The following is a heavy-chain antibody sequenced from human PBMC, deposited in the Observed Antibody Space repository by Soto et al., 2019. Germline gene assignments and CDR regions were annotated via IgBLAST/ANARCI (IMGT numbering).Heavy chain of an antibody. CDR1: GYSFTSYW. Sequence: PGESLKISCKGSGYSFTSYWISWVRQMPGKGLEWMGRIDPSDSYTNYSPSFQGHVTISADKSISTAYLQWSSLKASGTAMYYCAAPKQLSMGYYYGMDVWGQGTTVTVSS. J-gene: IGHJ6*02. V-gene: IGHV5-10-1*01. D-gene: IGHD2-2*01. CDR3: AAPKQLSMGYYYGMDV. CDR2: IDPSDSYT.